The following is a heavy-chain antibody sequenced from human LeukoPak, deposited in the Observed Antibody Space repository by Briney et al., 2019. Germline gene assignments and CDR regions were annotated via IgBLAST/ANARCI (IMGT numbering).Heavy chain of an antibody. CDR1: GFTFSDYY. Sequence: PGGSLRLSCAASGFTFSDYYMNWIRQAPGKGLEWVSYISGSSSYIYYADSVKGRFTISRDNAKNSLYLQMNSLRAEDTAVYYCARAETTVTRPHCFDGWGQGTLVTVAS. J-gene: IGHJ5*02. CDR2: ISGSSSYI. V-gene: IGHV3-11*04. D-gene: IGHD4-17*01. CDR3: ARAETTVTRPHCFDG.